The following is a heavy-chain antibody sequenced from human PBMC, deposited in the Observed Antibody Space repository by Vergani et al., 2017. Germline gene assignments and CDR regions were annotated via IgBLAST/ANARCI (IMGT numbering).Heavy chain of an antibody. CDR1: GGSISSSSYY. J-gene: IGHJ5*02. CDR2: IYYSGST. V-gene: IGHV4-39*07. Sequence: QVQLQESGPGLVKPSETLSLTCTVSGGSISSSSYYWGWIRQPPGKGLEWIGSIYYSGSTYYNPSLKSRVTISVDTSKNQFSLKLSSVTAADTAVYYCAREIVVVPAAQDWFDPWGQGTLVTVSS. CDR3: AREIVVVPAAQDWFDP. D-gene: IGHD2-2*01.